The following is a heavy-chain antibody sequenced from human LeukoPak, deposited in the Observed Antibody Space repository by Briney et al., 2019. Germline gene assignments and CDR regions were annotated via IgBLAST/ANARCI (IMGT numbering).Heavy chain of an antibody. J-gene: IGHJ4*02. CDR1: GGSISSYY. CDR3: ARSLAAAGRSFDY. CDR2: IYYGGST. Sequence: PSETLSLTCTVSGGSISSYYWSWIRQPPGKGLEWIGYIYYGGSTNYNPSLKSRVTISVDTSKNQFSLKLSSVTAADTAVYYCARSLAAAGRSFDYWGQGTLVTVSS. V-gene: IGHV4-59*01. D-gene: IGHD6-13*01.